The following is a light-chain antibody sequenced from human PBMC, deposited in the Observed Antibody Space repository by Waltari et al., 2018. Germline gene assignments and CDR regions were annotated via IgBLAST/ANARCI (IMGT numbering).Light chain of an antibody. CDR3: SSYAGSNNLV. CDR1: SSDVGNHNH. V-gene: IGLV2-8*01. J-gene: IGLJ2*01. Sequence: QSAPTQPPSVSGSPGQSVTIPCTGTSSDVGNHNHAPWYQQHPGKAPKLLIYEVTQRPSGVPDRFSGSRSGNTASLTVSGLQSEDEADYYCSSYAGSNNLVFGGGTKVTVL. CDR2: EVT.